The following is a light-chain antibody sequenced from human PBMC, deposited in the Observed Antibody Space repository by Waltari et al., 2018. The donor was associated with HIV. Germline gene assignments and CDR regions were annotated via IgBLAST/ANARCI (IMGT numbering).Light chain of an antibody. J-gene: IGLJ2*01. CDR2: KTN. Sequence: QSVLTQPPSASGTPGQRVTISCSGSSSNGGRNSVSWYRQFPGTAPKLLIYKTNQRPSGVPDRFSGSKSGTSASLAISGLQSDDESVYYCAAWDDSLNGPLFGGGTQLTVL. CDR1: SSNGGRNS. CDR3: AAWDDSLNGPL. V-gene: IGLV1-44*01.